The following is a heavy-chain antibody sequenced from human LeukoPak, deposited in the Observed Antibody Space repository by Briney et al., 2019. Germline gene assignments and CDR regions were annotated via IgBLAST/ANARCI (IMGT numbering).Heavy chain of an antibody. Sequence: GGSLRLSCAASGFTFSNYGMHWVRQAPGKGLEWVAFIRYDGSNKYYADSVKGRFTISRDNSKITLYLQMDSLRAEDTAVYYCSKDGRGYSGYDLYYLDHWGQGTLVTVSS. J-gene: IGHJ4*02. CDR3: SKDGRGYSGYDLYYLDH. V-gene: IGHV3-30*02. CDR1: GFTFSNYG. CDR2: IRYDGSNK. D-gene: IGHD5-12*01.